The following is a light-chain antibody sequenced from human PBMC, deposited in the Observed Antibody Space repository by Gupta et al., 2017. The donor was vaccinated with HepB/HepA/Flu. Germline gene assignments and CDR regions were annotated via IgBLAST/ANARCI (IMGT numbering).Light chain of an antibody. J-gene: IGLJ3*02. CDR1: NTDVGNYNL. Sequence: QSALTQPASVSGSPGQSITISCTGTNTDVGNYNLVSWYQQQPGKAPKFLIYEVNKRPSGVSSRFSGSKSGNSASLTISGLQAEDEADYFCCAFAGSLTFEVFGGGTKVTVL. V-gene: IGLV2-23*02. CDR3: CAFAGSLTFEV. CDR2: EVN.